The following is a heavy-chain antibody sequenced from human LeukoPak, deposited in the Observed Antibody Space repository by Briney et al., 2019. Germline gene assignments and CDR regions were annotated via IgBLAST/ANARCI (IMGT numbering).Heavy chain of an antibody. D-gene: IGHD2-2*01. J-gene: IGHJ4*02. CDR2: IIPIFGTA. Sequence: GASVKVSCKASGGTFSSYAISWVRQAPGQGLERMGGIIPIFGTANYAQKFQGRVTITTDESTSTAYMELSSLRSEDTAVYYCARTYPGCSSTSCYPYYLDYWGQGTLVTVSS. V-gene: IGHV1-69*05. CDR3: ARTYPGCSSTSCYPYYLDY. CDR1: GGTFSSYA.